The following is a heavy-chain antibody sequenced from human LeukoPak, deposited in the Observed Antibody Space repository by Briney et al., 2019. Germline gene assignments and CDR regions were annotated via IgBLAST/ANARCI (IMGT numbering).Heavy chain of an antibody. Sequence: SETLSLTCTVSGGSISGYYWTWIRQPPGKGLEWVANIYNSGTTNYNPSLQSRLTISVDTSKNQVSLKLSSVIAADTAIYYCARHFGYTQDYFDFWGQGTLVTVSS. CDR2: IYNSGTT. J-gene: IGHJ4*02. CDR3: ARHFGYTQDYFDF. D-gene: IGHD1-1*01. CDR1: GGSISGYY. V-gene: IGHV4-59*08.